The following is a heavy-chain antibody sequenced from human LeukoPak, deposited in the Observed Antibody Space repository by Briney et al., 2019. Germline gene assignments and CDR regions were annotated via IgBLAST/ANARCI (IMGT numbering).Heavy chain of an antibody. V-gene: IGHV1-2*02. D-gene: IGHD6-19*01. CDR3: ARSPGSSGYVDY. CDR1: EYTFTVYY. J-gene: IGHJ4*02. CDR2: INPNSGT. Sequence: ASLNVSSTASEYTFTVYYMHWVRQAPGQGLEWMGWINPNSGTNYAQKFQGRVTMTRDTSITTAYMDLSSLRSDDTAVYYCARSPGSSGYVDYWGQGTLVTVSS.